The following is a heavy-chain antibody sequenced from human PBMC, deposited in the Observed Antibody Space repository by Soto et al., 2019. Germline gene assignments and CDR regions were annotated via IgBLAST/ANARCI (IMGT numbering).Heavy chain of an antibody. V-gene: IGHV4-34*01. CDR1: GGSFSGYY. CDR3: ATVGHLWRRREE. Sequence: QVHLQQWGAGLLKPSETLSLTCAVYGGSFSGYYWSWIRQPPGKGLEWIGEISHSGSTKYIPSLKSRVTISADTSKNQFSLKLSSVTAADTAVYYCATVGHLWRRREEWSQGTLVTVSS. CDR2: ISHSGST. D-gene: IGHD5-18*01. J-gene: IGHJ4*02.